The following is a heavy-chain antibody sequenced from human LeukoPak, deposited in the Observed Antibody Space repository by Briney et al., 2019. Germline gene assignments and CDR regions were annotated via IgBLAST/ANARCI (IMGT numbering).Heavy chain of an antibody. CDR1: GFTFSSYS. D-gene: IGHD1-26*01. J-gene: IGHJ4*02. V-gene: IGHV3-21*01. CDR2: ISSSSSYI. Sequence: GGSLRLSCAASGFTFSSYSMNWVRQAPGKGLEWVSSISSSSSYIYYADSVKGRFTISRDNAKNSLYLQMNSLRAEDTAVYYCARDLSLYSGSPDDYWGQGTPVTVSS. CDR3: ARDLSLYSGSPDDY.